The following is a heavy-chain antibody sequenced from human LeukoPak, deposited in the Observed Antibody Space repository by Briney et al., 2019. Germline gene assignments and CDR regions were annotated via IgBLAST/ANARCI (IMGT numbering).Heavy chain of an antibody. J-gene: IGHJ6*02. CDR3: AREGYCSGGSCYSRPPDYYGMDV. CDR2: ISAYNGNT. CDR1: GYTFTSYG. D-gene: IGHD2-15*01. V-gene: IGHV1-18*01. Sequence: ASVKVSCKASGYTFTSYGISWVRQAPGQGLEWMGWISAYNGNTNYAQKLQGRVTMTTDTSTSTAYMELRSLRPDDTAVYYCAREGYCSGGSCYSRPPDYYGMDVWGQGTTVTVSS.